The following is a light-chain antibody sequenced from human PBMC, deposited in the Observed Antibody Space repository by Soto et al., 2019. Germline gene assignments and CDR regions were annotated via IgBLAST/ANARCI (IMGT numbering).Light chain of an antibody. J-gene: IGLJ1*01. CDR1: SSDVGGYKY. CDR2: DVS. CDR3: NSYTSSSTHNYV. Sequence: QSALTQPASVSGSPGQSITISCTGTSSDVGGYKYVSWYQQHPGKAPKLMIYDVSNRPSGVSNRFSGSKSGNTASLTISGLQAEYEADYYCNSYTSSSTHNYVFGTGTKVTVL. V-gene: IGLV2-14*03.